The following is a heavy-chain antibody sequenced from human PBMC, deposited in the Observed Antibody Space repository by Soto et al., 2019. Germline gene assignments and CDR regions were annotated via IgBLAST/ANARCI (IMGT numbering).Heavy chain of an antibody. V-gene: IGHV4-34*01. D-gene: IGHD4-17*01. Sequence: QVQLRQWGAGLLKPSETLSLTCNVSGVSFSDYQWTWIRQSPDKGLAWSGEISPNGDTNSKPSLRSRLTMSVDTSKRQFSLRLSSVTSADTAVYFCAGGPDYGDYGAWGQGTLVTVS. J-gene: IGHJ5*02. CDR2: ISPNGDT. CDR1: GVSFSDYQ. CDR3: AGGPDYGDYGA.